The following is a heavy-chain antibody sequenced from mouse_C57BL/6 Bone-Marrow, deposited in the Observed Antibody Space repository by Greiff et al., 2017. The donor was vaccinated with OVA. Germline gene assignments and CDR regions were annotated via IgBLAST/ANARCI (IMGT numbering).Heavy chain of an antibody. D-gene: IGHD1-1*01. V-gene: IGHV5-17*01. J-gene: IGHJ4*01. Sequence: DVMLVESGGGLVKPGGSLKLSCAASGFTFSDYGMHWVRQAPEKGLEWVAYISSGSSTIYYADTVKGRFTISRDNAKNTLFLQMTRLRSEDTAMYYCARRHYYGSSYYAMDYWGQGTSVTVSS. CDR1: GFTFSDYG. CDR3: ARRHYYGSSYYAMDY. CDR2: ISSGSSTI.